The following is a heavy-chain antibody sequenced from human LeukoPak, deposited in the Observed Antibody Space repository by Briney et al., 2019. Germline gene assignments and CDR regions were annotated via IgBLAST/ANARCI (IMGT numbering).Heavy chain of an antibody. CDR2: ISAGNGNT. CDR3: ARDSGSGNNDY. CDR1: GYTFTSYA. V-gene: IGHV1-3*01. D-gene: IGHD1-26*01. J-gene: IGHJ4*02. Sequence: ASVTVSFTASGYTFTSYAIHWVRQAPGQRLEWMGRISAGNGNTKYSQNFQGRVTFISNTSATTAFMELSSLRSEDAAVYYCARDSGSGNNDYWGQGTLVTVSS.